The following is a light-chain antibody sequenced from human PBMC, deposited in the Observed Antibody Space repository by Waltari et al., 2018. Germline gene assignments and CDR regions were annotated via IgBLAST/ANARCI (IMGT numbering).Light chain of an antibody. Sequence: VLTQYPDSMAVAQDGMANNNSMTSKSVLYSANNNNSLTWYQQKPGQPPKLLIYWASARESGTPDRFSGSVSGTDFTLTITSLQAEDVATYYCQQHYSTPPTFGGGTKVEI. CDR3: QQHYSTPPT. V-gene: IGKV4-1*01. J-gene: IGKJ4*01. CDR1: KSVLYSANNNNS. CDR2: WAS.